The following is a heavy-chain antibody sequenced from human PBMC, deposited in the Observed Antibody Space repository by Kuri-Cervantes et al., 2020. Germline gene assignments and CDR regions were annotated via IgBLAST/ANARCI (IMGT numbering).Heavy chain of an antibody. CDR3: ARDCSGAGCYVLSLAFDI. J-gene: IGHJ3*02. CDR1: GGSITSYY. D-gene: IGHD2-15*01. V-gene: IGHV4-4*07. Sequence: GSLRLSCTVAGGSITSYYWTWIRQPAGKGLEWIGRFYTSENINYNPSLKSRVTISVDKSKNQFSLKLSSVTAADTAVYYCARDCSGAGCYVLSLAFDIWGQGKMVTVSS. CDR2: FYTSENI.